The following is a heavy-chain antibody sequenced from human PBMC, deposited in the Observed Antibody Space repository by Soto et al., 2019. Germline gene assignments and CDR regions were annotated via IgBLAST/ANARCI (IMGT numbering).Heavy chain of an antibody. D-gene: IGHD2-15*01. V-gene: IGHV3-74*01. CDR2: IDTAGGDT. CDR1: GFTFSGQW. J-gene: IGHJ4*02. CDR3: ATVYVV. Sequence: EVQLVESGGGLVQPGGSLRLSCAASGFTFSGQWIHWVRQAPGRGLEWVSRIDTAGGDTSYAFSVKGRFTISTDNAKNTVYLQINGLRAEDTAVYYCATVYVVWGQGTVVTVFS.